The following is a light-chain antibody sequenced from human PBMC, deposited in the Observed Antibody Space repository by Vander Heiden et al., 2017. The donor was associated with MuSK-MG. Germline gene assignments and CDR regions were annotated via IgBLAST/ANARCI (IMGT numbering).Light chain of an antibody. CDR3: MMWHSSALV. Sequence: HAVLTQPSSPSASPGASASLSCTLRSGLNVGTYGLYWYQQKPRSPPQYLRRYNSDSDKQQGSGVPSRFSGAKDASANAAISLIAGLQAEDEADYYCMMWHSSALVFGGGTKLTVL. V-gene: IGLV5-45*03. CDR2: YNSDSDK. CDR1: SGLNVGTYG. J-gene: IGLJ2*01.